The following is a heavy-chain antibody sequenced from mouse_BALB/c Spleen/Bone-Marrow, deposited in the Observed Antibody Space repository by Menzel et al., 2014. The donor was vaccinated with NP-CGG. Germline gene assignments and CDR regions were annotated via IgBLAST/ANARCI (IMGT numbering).Heavy chain of an antibody. J-gene: IGHJ1*01. CDR2: INNNGGST. CDR3: ARVYGWYFDV. CDR1: GFTFSSYG. V-gene: IGHV5-6-3*01. Sequence: DVHLVESGGGLVKPGGSLKLSCAASGFTFSSYGMSWVRQTPDKRLELVATINNNGGSTYYPDSVKGQFTISRDNAKNTLYLQMSSLKSEDTAMYYCARVYGWYFDVWGAGTTVTVSS. D-gene: IGHD1-1*01.